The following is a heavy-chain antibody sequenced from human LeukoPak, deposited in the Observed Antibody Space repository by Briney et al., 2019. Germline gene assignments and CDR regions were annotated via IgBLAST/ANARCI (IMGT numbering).Heavy chain of an antibody. J-gene: IGHJ6*02. Sequence: ASVKVSCKVSGYTLTELSMHWVRQAPGKGLEWMGGFDPEDGETIYAQKFQGRVTMTEDTSTDTAYMELSSLRSEDTAVYYCATSPFGDFRADVWGQGTAVTVSS. CDR2: FDPEDGET. CDR3: ATSPFGDFRADV. D-gene: IGHD4-17*01. V-gene: IGHV1-24*01. CDR1: GYTLTELS.